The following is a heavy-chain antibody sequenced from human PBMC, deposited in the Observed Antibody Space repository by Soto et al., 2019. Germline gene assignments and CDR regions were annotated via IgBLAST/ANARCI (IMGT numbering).Heavy chain of an antibody. CDR1: GFTFSSYS. CDR3: ARDSASYSTSSGSYWYFDL. CDR2: ISSGSATI. V-gene: IGHV3-48*02. D-gene: IGHD6-6*01. Sequence: GGSLRLSCAASGFTFSSYSMNWVRQAPGTGLEWVSYISSGSATIYYADSVKGRFTISRDNAKNSLYLQVSSLRDDDTAVYYCARDSASYSTSSGSYWYFDLWGRGTLVTVSS. J-gene: IGHJ2*01.